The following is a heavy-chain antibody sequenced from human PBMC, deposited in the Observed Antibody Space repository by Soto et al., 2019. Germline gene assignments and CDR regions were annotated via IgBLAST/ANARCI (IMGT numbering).Heavy chain of an antibody. Sequence: EVELLESGGGSVQPGGSLRLSCAASGFTFSSYAMSWVRQAPGRGLEWVSKITGSGDSTYYVDSVKGRFTSSRDNSKNTLYLQMNSLRAEDTAVYYCVTGQRLGHWGQGALVNVSS. J-gene: IGHJ4*02. CDR3: VTGQRLGH. V-gene: IGHV3-23*01. D-gene: IGHD1-1*01. CDR2: ITGSGDST. CDR1: GFTFSSYA.